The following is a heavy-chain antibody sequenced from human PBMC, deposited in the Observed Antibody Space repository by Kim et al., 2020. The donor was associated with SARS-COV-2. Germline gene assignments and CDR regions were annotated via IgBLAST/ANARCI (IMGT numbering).Heavy chain of an antibody. Sequence: GGSLRLSCAASGFTFSSYGMHWVRQAPGKGLEWVAVISYDGSNKYYADSVKGRFTISRDNSKNTLYLQMNSLRAEDTAVYYCARDFRDIVATIWDYYGM. CDR3: ARDFRDIVATIWDYYGM. V-gene: IGHV3-33*05. D-gene: IGHD5-12*01. CDR2: ISYDGSNK. J-gene: IGHJ6*01. CDR1: GFTFSSYG.